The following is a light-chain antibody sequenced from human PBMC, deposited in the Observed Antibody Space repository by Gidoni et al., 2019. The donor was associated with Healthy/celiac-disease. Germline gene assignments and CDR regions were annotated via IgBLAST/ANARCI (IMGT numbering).Light chain of an antibody. CDR2: EVS. CDR1: SSDVGGYNY. CDR3: SSYTSSSTLVV. Sequence: QSALTQPASVSGSPGPSHTISCTGTSSDVGGYNYVSWYQQHPGKAPKLMIYEVSNRPSGVSNRFSGSKSGNTASLTISGLQAEDEADYYCSSYTSSSTLVVFGGGTKLTVL. J-gene: IGLJ2*01. V-gene: IGLV2-14*01.